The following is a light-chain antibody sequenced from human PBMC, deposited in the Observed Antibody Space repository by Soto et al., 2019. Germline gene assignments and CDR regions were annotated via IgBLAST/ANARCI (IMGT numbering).Light chain of an antibody. V-gene: IGKV3-15*01. CDR2: GAS. CDR3: QQYNNWPPEGT. Sequence: EIVMTQSPATLSVSPGERATLSCRASQSVSSNLAWYQQKPGQAPRLLIYGASTRATGIPARFSGSGSGTEFTLTISSLQSEDFAVYYCQQYNNWPPEGTFRQGTKVEIK. J-gene: IGKJ1*01. CDR1: QSVSSN.